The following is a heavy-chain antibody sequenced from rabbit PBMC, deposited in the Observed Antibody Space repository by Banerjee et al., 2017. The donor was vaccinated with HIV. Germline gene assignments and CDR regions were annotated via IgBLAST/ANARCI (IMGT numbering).Heavy chain of an antibody. D-gene: IGHD4-1*01. Sequence: QQQLVESGGGLVQPEGSLTLTCTASGFSFSDSYYMCWVRQAPGKGLEWIACIYISSGSTYCANWAKGRFTVSKTSSTTVDLKMTSLTAADTATYFCVRDPDYYVSNWGGGSDLWGPGTLVTVS. J-gene: IGHJ6*01. V-gene: IGHV1S45*01. CDR2: IYISSGST. CDR1: GFSFSDSYY. CDR3: VRDPDYYVSNWGGGSDL.